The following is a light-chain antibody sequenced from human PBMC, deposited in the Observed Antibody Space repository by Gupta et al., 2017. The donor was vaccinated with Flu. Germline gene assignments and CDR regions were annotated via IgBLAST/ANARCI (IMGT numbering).Light chain of an antibody. V-gene: IGLV4-69*01. CDR2: LNSDGSH. Sequence: QLVLTQSPPASASLGASVKLTCTLSSGHSSYAIAWHQQQPEKGPRYLMKLNSDGSHSKGDGIPDRFSGSSSGAERYLTISSLQSEDEADYYCQTWGNGIWVFGGGTKLTVL. CDR1: SGHSSYA. CDR3: QTWGNGIWV. J-gene: IGLJ3*02.